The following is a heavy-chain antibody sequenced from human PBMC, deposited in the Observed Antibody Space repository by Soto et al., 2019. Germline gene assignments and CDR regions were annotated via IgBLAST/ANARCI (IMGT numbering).Heavy chain of an antibody. CDR2: IYFTGST. J-gene: IGHJ5*01. CDR1: GGAVSSGTYY. V-gene: IGHV4-61*01. Sequence: SETLSLTCTVSGGAVSSGTYYWSWIRQPPGKGLEWIGHIYFTGSTNYNPSPKSRVTMSLDTSRNQFSLKLSSVTAADTAVYYCTRGPPRVQWFDPWGLGTLVNVSS. CDR3: TRGPPRVQWFDP.